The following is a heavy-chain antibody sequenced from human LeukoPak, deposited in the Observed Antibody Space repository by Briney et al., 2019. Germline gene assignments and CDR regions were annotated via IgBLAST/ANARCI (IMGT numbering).Heavy chain of an antibody. CDR1: GDSISSGSYY. CDR2: IYSSGRT. V-gene: IGHV4-61*02. D-gene: IGHD3-22*01. CDR3: ARDVSGYAWFDP. J-gene: IGHJ5*02. Sequence: PSETLSLTCTVSGDSISSGSYYWSWIRQPAGEGLEWIGRIYSSGRTHYSPSLKSRVAISVDTSKNRFSLRLSSVTAADTAVYYCARDVSGYAWFDPWGQGTLVTVSS.